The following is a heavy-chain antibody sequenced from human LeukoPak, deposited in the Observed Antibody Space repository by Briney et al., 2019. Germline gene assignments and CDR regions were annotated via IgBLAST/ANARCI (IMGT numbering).Heavy chain of an antibody. J-gene: IGHJ6*03. D-gene: IGHD3-22*01. CDR1: GFTFSSYG. CDR2: IRYDGSNK. CDR3: ARAANRFTMIVVVRHYYMDV. Sequence: PGGSLRLSCAASGFTFSSYGMHWVRQAPGKGLEWVAFIRYDGSNKYYADSVKGRFTISRDNAKNSLYLQMNSLRAEDTAVYYCARAANRFTMIVVVRHYYMDVWGKGTTVTVSS. V-gene: IGHV3-30*02.